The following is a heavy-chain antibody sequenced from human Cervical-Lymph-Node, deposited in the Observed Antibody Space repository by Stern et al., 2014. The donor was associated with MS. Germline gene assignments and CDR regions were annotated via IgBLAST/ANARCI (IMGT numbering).Heavy chain of an antibody. V-gene: IGHV4-59*01. Sequence: QVQLQESGPGLVKPSETLSLTCTVSGGSISGYYWSWIRQSPGKGLEWIGYMHSLGYTNYNPSLTTRLTISGDTSKTHFSLKLTSATAADTAVYFCARWDANWAGFDYWGQGILVTVSS. CDR3: ARWDANWAGFDY. CDR2: MHSLGYT. D-gene: IGHD7-27*01. CDR1: GGSISGYY. J-gene: IGHJ4*02.